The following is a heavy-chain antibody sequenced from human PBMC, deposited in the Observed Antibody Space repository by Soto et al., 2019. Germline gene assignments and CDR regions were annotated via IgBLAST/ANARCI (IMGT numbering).Heavy chain of an antibody. CDR3: ARRIDYGMDV. Sequence: PSETLSLTCTVSGGSISSSSYYWGWIRHPPGKGLEWIGSIYYSGSTYYNPSLKSRVTISVDTSKNQFSLKLSSVTAADTAVYYCARRIDYGMDVWGQGTTVTVSS. V-gene: IGHV4-39*01. CDR1: GGSISSSSYY. J-gene: IGHJ6*02. CDR2: IYYSGST.